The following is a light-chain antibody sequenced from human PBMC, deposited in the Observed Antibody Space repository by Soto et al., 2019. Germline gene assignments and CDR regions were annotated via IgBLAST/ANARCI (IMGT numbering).Light chain of an antibody. Sequence: QSALTHPASVSGSPGQSITISCTGTSSDVGGYDYVSWYQLHPGKAPKLMIFEVSNRPSGVSYRFSGSKSGNTASLTISGLQAEEEADYFCSSYSISTAYLFGTGTKVTVL. V-gene: IGLV2-14*01. J-gene: IGLJ1*01. CDR3: SSYSISTAYL. CDR1: SSDVGGYDY. CDR2: EVS.